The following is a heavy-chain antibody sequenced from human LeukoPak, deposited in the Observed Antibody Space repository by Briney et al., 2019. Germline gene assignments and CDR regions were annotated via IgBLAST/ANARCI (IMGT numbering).Heavy chain of an antibody. CDR1: GGSISSYY. Sequence: ASETLSLTCTVPGGSISSYYWSWIRQPPGKGLEWIAYIYYTGSTNYNPSLKSRATISEDTSKNQFSLKLTSVTAADTAVYYCARSAVAGTLDAFDVWGQGTMVTVAP. CDR2: IYYTGST. D-gene: IGHD6-19*01. J-gene: IGHJ3*01. V-gene: IGHV4-59*08. CDR3: ARSAVAGTLDAFDV.